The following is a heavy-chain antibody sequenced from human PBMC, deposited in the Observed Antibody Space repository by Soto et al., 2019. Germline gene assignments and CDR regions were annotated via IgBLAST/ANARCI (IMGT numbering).Heavy chain of an antibody. CDR2: ISYDGSYE. V-gene: IGHV3-30*04. D-gene: IGHD2-8*01. J-gene: IGHJ4*02. CDR1: GFTFSNYA. CDR3: ARDLMGIGAY. Sequence: HVQLVESGGGVVQPGRSLRLSCVASGFTFSNYAMHWARQAPGKGLEWVAFISYDGSYEYYAESVKGRFTVSRDNSKNTVFLQMNSLRAEETAVYYCARDLMGIGAYWGQATLVTVSS.